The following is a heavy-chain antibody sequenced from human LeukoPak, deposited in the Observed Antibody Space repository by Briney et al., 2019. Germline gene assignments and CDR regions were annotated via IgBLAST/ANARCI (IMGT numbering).Heavy chain of an antibody. Sequence: SVKVSCTASGGTFSSYAISWVRQAPGQGLEWMGGIIPIFGTANYAQKFQGRVTITADESTSTAYMELSSPRSEDTAMYYCARVGVGYCSSTSCPRSYFDYWGQGTLVTVSS. J-gene: IGHJ4*02. CDR1: GGTFSSYA. CDR3: ARVGVGYCSSTSCPRSYFDY. V-gene: IGHV1-69*13. CDR2: IIPIFGTA. D-gene: IGHD2-2*01.